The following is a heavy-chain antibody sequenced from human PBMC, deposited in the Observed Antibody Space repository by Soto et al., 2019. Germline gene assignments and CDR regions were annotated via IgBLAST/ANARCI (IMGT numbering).Heavy chain of an antibody. CDR2: ISSVSSYI. J-gene: IGHJ4*02. CDR3: ARGKYSVAGAIVD. Sequence: PGGSLSLSCASSGFTFSTYSMTWFRQAPGKGLESVSSISSVSSYIEYADSMKGRLTISRDNAKNSLYLQMSSLRAEDTAVYYCARGKYSVAGAIVDWGQGTLVTVS. D-gene: IGHD6-19*01. V-gene: IGHV3-21*01. CDR1: GFTFSTYS.